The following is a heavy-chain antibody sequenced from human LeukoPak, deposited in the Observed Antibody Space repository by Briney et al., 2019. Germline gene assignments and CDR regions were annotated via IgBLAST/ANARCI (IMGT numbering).Heavy chain of an antibody. CDR1: GFTFSGYS. CDR2: IRSSGSPI. Sequence: GGSLRLSCAASGFTFSGYSMNWVRQAPGKGLEWVSYIRSSGSPIYYADSVKGRFTISRDNAKNSVYLQMNSLRDEDTAVYYCVRDPDALDYWGQGTLITVSS. V-gene: IGHV3-48*02. J-gene: IGHJ4*02. CDR3: VRDPDALDY.